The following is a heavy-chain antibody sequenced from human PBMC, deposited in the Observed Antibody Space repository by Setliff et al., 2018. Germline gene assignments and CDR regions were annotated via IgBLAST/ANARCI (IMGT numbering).Heavy chain of an antibody. D-gene: IGHD2-15*01. CDR2: IYPGDSDT. J-gene: IGHJ4*02. V-gene: IGHV5-51*01. Sequence: PGESLKISCKGSGYTFTNYWIGWVRQMPGKGLEWMGIIYPGDSDTRYRPSFQGQVTISVDKSISTAYLQWSSLKASDTAMYYCARGLNTESWTPLYWSPGTRVTVS. CDR1: GYTFTNYW. CDR3: ARGLNTESWTPLY.